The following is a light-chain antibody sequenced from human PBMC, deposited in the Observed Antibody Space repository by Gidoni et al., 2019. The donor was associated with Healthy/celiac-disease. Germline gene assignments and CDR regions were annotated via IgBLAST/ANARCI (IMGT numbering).Light chain of an antibody. CDR1: QSVSSY. V-gene: IGKV3-11*01. CDR3: QQRSNWPPGLT. CDR2: DAS. Sequence: EIVLTQSPATLSLPPGERATLSCRASQSVSSYLAWYQQKPGQAPRLLIYDASNRATGIPARFSGSGSGTDFTLTISSLEPEDFAVYSCQQRSNWPPGLTFGGGTKVEIK. J-gene: IGKJ4*01.